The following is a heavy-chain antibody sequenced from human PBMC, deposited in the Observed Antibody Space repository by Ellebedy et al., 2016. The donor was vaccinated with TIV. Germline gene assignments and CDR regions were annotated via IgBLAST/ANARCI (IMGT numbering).Heavy chain of an antibody. D-gene: IGHD3-22*01. CDR3: ARSYDSSGYYYQFDY. CDR2: ISSNGGST. V-gene: IGHV3-64*02. J-gene: IGHJ4*02. CDR1: GFTFSSYG. Sequence: GESLKISCAASGFTFSSYGMHWVRQAPGKGLEYVSAISSNGGSTYYADSVKGRFTISRDNSKNTLYLQMGSLRAEDMAVYYCARSYDSSGYYYQFDYWGQGTQVTVSS.